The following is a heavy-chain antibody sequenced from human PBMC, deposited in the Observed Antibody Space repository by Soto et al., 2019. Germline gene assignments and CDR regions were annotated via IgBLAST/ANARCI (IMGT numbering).Heavy chain of an antibody. CDR3: ERGEASYYYYYCMDV. V-gene: IGHV1-18*01. CDR2: ISAYNGNT. CDR1: GYTFTSYG. J-gene: IGHJ6*02. Sequence: ASVKVSCKASGYTFTSYGISWVRQAPGQGLEWMGWISAYNGNTNYAQKLQGRVTMTTDTSTSTAYMELRSLRSDDTAVYYCERGEASYYYYYCMDVWGQGTTVTVSS.